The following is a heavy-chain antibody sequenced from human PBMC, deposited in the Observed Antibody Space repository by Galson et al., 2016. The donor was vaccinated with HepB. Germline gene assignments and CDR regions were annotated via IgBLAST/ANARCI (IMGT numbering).Heavy chain of an antibody. Sequence: PLSLTCTVSGGSVTITDYYWSWIRQHPGKGLEWIGYIYYSGTTYYSPSLKSRVTISVDTSKSRFSLRLSSVTAADTAVYYCARARRSGSGWYFDYWGQGALVTVSS. CDR2: IYYSGTT. V-gene: IGHV4-31*03. CDR3: ARARRSGSGWYFDY. J-gene: IGHJ4*02. CDR1: GGSVTITDYY. D-gene: IGHD3-10*01.